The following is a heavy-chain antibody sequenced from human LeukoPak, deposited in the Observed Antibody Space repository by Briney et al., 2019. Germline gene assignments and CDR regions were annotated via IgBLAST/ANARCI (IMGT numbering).Heavy chain of an antibody. J-gene: IGHJ5*02. CDR3: AKNYGDSNWFDP. CDR1: GDSVSSNSAA. CDR2: TYYRSNWFN. D-gene: IGHD4-17*01. Sequence: SQTLSLTCAISGDSVSSNSAAWNWIRQSPSRGLEWLGRTYYRSNWFNDFALSVKSRITINPDTSKNQFSLQLNSVTPEDAAVYYCAKNYGDSNWFDPWGQGTLVTVSS. V-gene: IGHV6-1*01.